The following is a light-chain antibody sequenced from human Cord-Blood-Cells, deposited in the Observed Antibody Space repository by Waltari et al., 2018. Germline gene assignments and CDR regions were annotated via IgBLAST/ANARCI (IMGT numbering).Light chain of an antibody. Sequence: DIQMTQSPSSLSASVGDRVTITCQASQDISNYLNWYQQKPGKAPKLLIYDASNLETGVPSRSSGSGSRTDFTFTISSLQPEDIATYYCQQYDNLLVSFGQGTKLEIK. CDR2: DAS. V-gene: IGKV1-33*01. J-gene: IGKJ2*03. CDR3: QQYDNLLVS. CDR1: QDISNY.